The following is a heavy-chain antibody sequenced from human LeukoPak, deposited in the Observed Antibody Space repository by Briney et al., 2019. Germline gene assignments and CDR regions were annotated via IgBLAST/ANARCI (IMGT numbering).Heavy chain of an antibody. CDR2: ISSSSSYI. D-gene: IGHD2-2*01. Sequence: GGSLRPSCAASGFTVSSNYMSWVRQAPGKGLEWVSSISSSSSYIYYADSVKGRFTISRDNAKNSLYLQMNSLRAEDTAVYYCARSSLDCSSTSCYVRGDAFDIWGQGTMVTVSS. CDR3: ARSSLDCSSTSCYVRGDAFDI. V-gene: IGHV3-21*01. CDR1: GFTVSSNY. J-gene: IGHJ3*02.